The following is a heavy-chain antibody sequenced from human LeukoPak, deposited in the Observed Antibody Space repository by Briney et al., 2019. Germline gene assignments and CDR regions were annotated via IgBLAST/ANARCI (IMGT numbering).Heavy chain of an antibody. J-gene: IGHJ4*02. V-gene: IGHV4-38-2*02. Sequence: PSETLSLTCTVSGYSISSGYYWGWIRQPPGKGLEWIGSIYHSGSTYYNPSLKSRVTISVDASKNQFSLKLSSVTAADTAVYYCARGLVPIGYWGQGTLVTVSS. CDR2: IYHSGST. CDR3: ARGLVPIGY. CDR1: GYSISSGYY. D-gene: IGHD2-21*01.